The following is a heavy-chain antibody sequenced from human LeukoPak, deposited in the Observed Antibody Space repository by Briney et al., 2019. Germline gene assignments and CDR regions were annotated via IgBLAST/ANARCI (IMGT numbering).Heavy chain of an antibody. CDR1: GYTFTGYY. CDR2: IYPNSGGT. D-gene: IGHD3-22*01. CDR3: ARGVLPYYYDSSGYYYDY. J-gene: IGHJ4*02. V-gene: IGHV1-2*02. Sequence: ASVKVSCKASGYTFTGYYMHWVRQAPGQGLEWMGWIYPNSGGTNYAQKFQGRVTMTRDTSISTGYMELSSLRSDDTAVYYCARGVLPYYYDSSGYYYDYWGQGTLVTVSS.